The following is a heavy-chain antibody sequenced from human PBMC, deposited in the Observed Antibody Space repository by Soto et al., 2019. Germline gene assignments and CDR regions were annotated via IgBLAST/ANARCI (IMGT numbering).Heavy chain of an antibody. V-gene: IGHV3-11*01. Sequence: GGSLRLSCAGSGFTFSDYYMTWIRQAPGKGLEWVSYINTLSSAIYYADSVKGRFTISRDNAKNSLYLQMNSLRAEDTAVYYCARRLQWQLRQLDSWGRGPLVTFSS. CDR1: GFTFSDYY. CDR2: INTLSSAI. D-gene: IGHD6-19*01. CDR3: ARRLQWQLRQLDS. J-gene: IGHJ4*02.